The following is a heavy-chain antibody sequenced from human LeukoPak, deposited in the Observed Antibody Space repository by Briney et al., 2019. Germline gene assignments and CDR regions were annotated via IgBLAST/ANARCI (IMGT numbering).Heavy chain of an antibody. Sequence: SETLSLTCTVPGDSVSIYYWSWIRQPPGKGLEWIGYIYYRGNTNYNPSLKSRVTMAVDTSKNQFSLRVSSVTAADTAVYYCARAGNNWSFDYWGQGTLVTVSS. J-gene: IGHJ4*02. V-gene: IGHV4-59*02. CDR3: ARAGNNWSFDY. CDR2: IYYRGNT. D-gene: IGHD1-1*01. CDR1: GDSVSIYY.